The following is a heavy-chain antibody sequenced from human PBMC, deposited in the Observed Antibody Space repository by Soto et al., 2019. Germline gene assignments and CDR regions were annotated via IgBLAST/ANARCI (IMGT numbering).Heavy chain of an antibody. D-gene: IGHD5-18*01. CDR3: TTGWIQLYEGGH. Sequence: EVQLVESGGGLVQPGGSLKLSCAASGFTFSGSAMHWVRQASGKGLEWVGRIRSKANSYATAYAASVKGRFTISRDESKNTAYLENNSLKNGGTAGDYCTTGWIQLYEGGHWGQGTLVTVSS. CDR2: IRSKANSYAT. J-gene: IGHJ4*02. V-gene: IGHV3-73*02. CDR1: GFTFSGSA.